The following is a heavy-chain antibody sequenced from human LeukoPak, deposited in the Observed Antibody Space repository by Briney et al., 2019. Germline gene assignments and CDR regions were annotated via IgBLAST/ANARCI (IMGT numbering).Heavy chain of an antibody. D-gene: IGHD3/OR15-3a*01. CDR2: INGDGSST. J-gene: IGHJ4*02. CDR3: TRGTGNCGDWDY. CDR1: GFTLSSYW. V-gene: IGHV3-74*01. Sequence: PGGSLRLSCAASGFTLSSYWMHWVRQAPGKGLVWVSRINGDGSSTNYADSVKGRFTISRDNAKNTLYLQMNSLRAEDTAVYYCTRGTGNCGDWDYWGQGTLVTVSS.